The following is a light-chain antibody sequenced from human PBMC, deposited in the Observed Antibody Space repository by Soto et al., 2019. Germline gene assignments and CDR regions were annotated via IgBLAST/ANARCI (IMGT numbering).Light chain of an antibody. CDR1: NIGSRS. CDR3: QVWDTSIYQYV. V-gene: IGLV3-21*02. Sequence: SYALTQPPSVSVAPGQTARFACGGNNIGSRSVHWYQQRPGQAPILVVFDDDDRPSGIPERFSGSNSGNTATLTIIRVEAGDEADYYCQVWDTSIYQYVFGSGTKVTVL. CDR2: DDD. J-gene: IGLJ1*01.